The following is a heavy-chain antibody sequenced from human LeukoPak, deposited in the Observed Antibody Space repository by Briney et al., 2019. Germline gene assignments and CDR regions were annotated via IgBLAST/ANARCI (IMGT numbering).Heavy chain of an antibody. V-gene: IGHV3-74*01. Sequence: GGSLRLSCAASGFTFSRYWMHWVRQTPGKGLVWVSRINTDGSRTSYADSVKGRFTISRDNSKNTLYLQMNSLRAEDTAVYYCAKEGGPAAGDAFDIWGQGTMVTVSS. CDR2: INTDGSRT. CDR1: GFTFSRYW. CDR3: AKEGGPAAGDAFDI. J-gene: IGHJ3*02. D-gene: IGHD6-13*01.